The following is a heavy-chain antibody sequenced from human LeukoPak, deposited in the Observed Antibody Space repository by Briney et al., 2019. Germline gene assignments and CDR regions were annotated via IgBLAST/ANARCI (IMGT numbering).Heavy chain of an antibody. J-gene: IGHJ3*02. Sequence: GGSLRLSCAASGFTFSSYAMHWVRQAPGKGLEWVAVISYDGSNKYYADSVKGRFTISSDISKNTLYLQMNSLRAEDTAVYYCAKDRNRWQWLVYDAFDIWGQGTMVTVSS. CDR3: AKDRNRWQWLVYDAFDI. D-gene: IGHD6-19*01. CDR2: ISYDGSNK. V-gene: IGHV3-30-3*01. CDR1: GFTFSSYA.